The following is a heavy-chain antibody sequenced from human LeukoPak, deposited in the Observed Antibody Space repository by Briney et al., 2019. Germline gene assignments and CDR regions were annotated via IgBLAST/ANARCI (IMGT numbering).Heavy chain of an antibody. CDR2: IWYDGSNK. CDR3: ARDSTATMIGYFDY. V-gene: IGHV3-33*01. CDR1: GFTFSSYG. Sequence: GGSLRLSCAASGFTFSSYGMHWVRQAPGKGLEWVAVIWYDGSNKYYADSVKGRFTISRDNSKNTLYLQMSSLRAEDTAVYYCARDSTATMIGYFDYWGQGTLVTVSS. J-gene: IGHJ4*02. D-gene: IGHD3-22*01.